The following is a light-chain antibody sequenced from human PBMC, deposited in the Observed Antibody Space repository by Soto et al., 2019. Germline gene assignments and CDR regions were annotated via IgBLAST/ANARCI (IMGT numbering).Light chain of an antibody. J-gene: IGKJ2*01. V-gene: IGKV3-20*01. Sequence: EIVLTQSPGTLSLSPGERATLSCRASQSVRNSYLAWYQQKPGQAPRLLIYGASGRATGIPDRFSGSGSGTDFTLNNSRLEPEGFAMYFCQQDWWPPFSFGPGTKAEI. CDR3: QQDWWPPFS. CDR1: QSVRNSY. CDR2: GAS.